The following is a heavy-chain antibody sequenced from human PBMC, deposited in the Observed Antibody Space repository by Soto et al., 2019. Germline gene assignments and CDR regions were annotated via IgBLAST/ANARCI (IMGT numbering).Heavy chain of an antibody. CDR2: ISGSGGST. V-gene: IGHV3-23*01. D-gene: IGHD6-13*01. CDR3: AKGRWIAAAGTYYYYGMDV. Sequence: GGSLRLSCAASGFTFSSYAMSWVRQAPGKGLEWVSTISGSGGSTYYADSVKGRFTISRDNSKNTLYLQMNSLRAEDTAVYYCAKGRWIAAAGTYYYYGMDVWGQGTTVTVSS. CDR1: GFTFSSYA. J-gene: IGHJ6*02.